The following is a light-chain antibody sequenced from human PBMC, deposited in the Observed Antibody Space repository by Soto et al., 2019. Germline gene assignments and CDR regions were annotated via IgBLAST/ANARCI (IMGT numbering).Light chain of an antibody. CDR2: DVS. J-gene: IGLJ3*02. CDR3: SSYAGSEIWV. V-gene: IGLV2-14*03. Sequence: QSALTQPASVSGSPGQSITISCTGTSSDVGNYNFVSWYQQYPGKAPKLMIYDVSNRPSGVSNRFSGSKSGNTASLTISGLQAEDEADYFCSSYAGSEIWVFGGGTKLTVL. CDR1: SSDVGNYNF.